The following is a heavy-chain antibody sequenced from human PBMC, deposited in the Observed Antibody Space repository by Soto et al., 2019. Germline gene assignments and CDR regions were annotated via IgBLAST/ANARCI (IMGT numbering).Heavy chain of an antibody. Sequence: SETLSLTCTVSGGSVSSGSYYWTWIRQPPGKGLEWLGYIYYSGTTNYNPPLKSRITISVDTSKNQFSLKLSSVTAADTAVYYCARDKGYRDGYNFFYYYGMDVWGQGTTVTVSS. D-gene: IGHD5-12*01. CDR2: IYYSGTT. J-gene: IGHJ6*02. V-gene: IGHV4-61*01. CDR1: GGSVSSGSYY. CDR3: ARDKGYRDGYNFFYYYGMDV.